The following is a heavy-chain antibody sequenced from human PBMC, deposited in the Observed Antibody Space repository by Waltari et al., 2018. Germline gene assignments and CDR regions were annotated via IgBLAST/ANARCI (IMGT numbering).Heavy chain of an antibody. V-gene: IGHV1-69*12. J-gene: IGHJ4*02. Sequence: QVQLVQPGAEVKQPGSSMKVSCKASGATCRSYSISWVRQAPGQGLEWMGGIIPLFGTTNYAQKFQGRATMTADEPTSTAYVELRSLKSEDTAVYFCARSYYYDRRANYPSLGAFDSWGQGTLVTVAS. CDR1: GATCRSYS. CDR3: ARSYYYDRRANYPSLGAFDS. D-gene: IGHD3-22*01. CDR2: IIPLFGTT.